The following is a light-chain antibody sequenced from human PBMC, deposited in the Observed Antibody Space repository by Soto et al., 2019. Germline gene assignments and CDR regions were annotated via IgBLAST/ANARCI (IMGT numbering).Light chain of an antibody. CDR1: QSISSY. V-gene: IGKV1-39*01. CDR3: QQSYSTPWT. J-gene: IGKJ1*01. Sequence: DIQMTQSPSSLSASVGDRVTITCRASQSISSYLNWYQQKPGKAPKLLIYAASSLQSGVPSRFSGSGSGTDFPLTISSLQPEDFATYHCQQSYSTPWTFGQGTKVDIK. CDR2: AAS.